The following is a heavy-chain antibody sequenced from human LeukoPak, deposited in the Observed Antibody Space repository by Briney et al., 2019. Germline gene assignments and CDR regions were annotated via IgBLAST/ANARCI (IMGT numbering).Heavy chain of an antibody. V-gene: IGHV1-2*02. Sequence: GASVKVSCKASGYTFTGYYMHWVRQAPGQGLERMGWINPNSGGTNYAQKFQGRVTMTRDTSISTAYMELSRLRSDDTAMYYCARDKYYGSGSYVYWGQGTLVTVSS. J-gene: IGHJ4*02. CDR2: INPNSGGT. D-gene: IGHD3-10*01. CDR3: ARDKYYGSGSYVY. CDR1: GYTFTGYY.